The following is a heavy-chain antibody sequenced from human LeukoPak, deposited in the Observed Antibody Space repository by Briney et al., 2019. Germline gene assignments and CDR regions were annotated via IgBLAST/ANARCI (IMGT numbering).Heavy chain of an antibody. J-gene: IGHJ6*03. Sequence: GGSLRLSCAASGFTFSSYWMSWVRQAPGKGLEWVANIKQDGSEKYYVDSVKGRFTISRDNAKNSLYLQMNSLRAEDTAVYYCAREGGTKAGYMDVWGKGTTVTVSS. CDR3: AREGGTKAGYMDV. CDR2: IKQDGSEK. D-gene: IGHD2-8*01. V-gene: IGHV3-7*01. CDR1: GFTFSSYW.